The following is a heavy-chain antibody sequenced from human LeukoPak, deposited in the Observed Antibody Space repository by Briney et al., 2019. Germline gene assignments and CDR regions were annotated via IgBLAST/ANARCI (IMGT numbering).Heavy chain of an antibody. CDR2: ISGSGGST. V-gene: IGHV3-23*01. Sequence: PGGSLRLSCAASGFTFTTYGMHWVRQAPGTGLEWVSAISGSGGSTYYADSVKGRFTISRDNSKNTLYLQMNSLRAEDTAVYYCAKRFSPGVDYWGQGTLVTVSS. CDR1: GFTFTTYG. D-gene: IGHD3-16*01. J-gene: IGHJ4*02. CDR3: AKRFSPGVDY.